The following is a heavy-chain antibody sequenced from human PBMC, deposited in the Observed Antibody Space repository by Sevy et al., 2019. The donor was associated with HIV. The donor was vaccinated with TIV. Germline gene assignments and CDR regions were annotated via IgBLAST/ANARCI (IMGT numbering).Heavy chain of an antibody. Sequence: SETLSLTCAVYGGSFSGYYWSWIRQPPGKGLEWIGEINHSGSTNYNPSLKSRVTISVDTSKNQFSQKLSSVTAADTAVYYCARGLYYDSSGYWTPNWFDPWGQGTLVTVSS. CDR2: INHSGST. V-gene: IGHV4-34*01. CDR3: ARGLYYDSSGYWTPNWFDP. CDR1: GGSFSGYY. D-gene: IGHD3-22*01. J-gene: IGHJ5*02.